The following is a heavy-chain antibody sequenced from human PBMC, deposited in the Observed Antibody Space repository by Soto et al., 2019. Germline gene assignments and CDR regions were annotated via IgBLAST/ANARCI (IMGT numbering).Heavy chain of an antibody. Sequence: LTCTVSGGSISSGGYYWSWIRQPPGKGLEWIGYIYHSGNTYYNPSLKSRVTISVDWSKNQFSLTLSSVTAADTAVYYCARGPPHHYWGQGALVTVSS. CDR1: GGSISSGGYY. V-gene: IGHV4-30-2*01. CDR2: IYHSGNT. J-gene: IGHJ4*02. CDR3: ARGPPHHY.